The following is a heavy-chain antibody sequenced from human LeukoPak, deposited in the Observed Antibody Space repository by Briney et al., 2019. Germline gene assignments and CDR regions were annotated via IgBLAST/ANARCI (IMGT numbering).Heavy chain of an antibody. CDR1: GFTFTNYG. D-gene: IGHD3-22*01. CDR2: ITGGSGGST. CDR3: ARAVDSSGYYVPNWFDP. V-gene: IGHV3-23*01. J-gene: IGHJ5*02. Sequence: GALRLSCAASGFTFTNYGMGWVRQAPGKGLEWVSAITGGSGGSTFDADSVKGRFTISRDNSKNTLYLQMSSLRAEDTAIYYCARAVDSSGYYVPNWFDPWGQGTLVTVSS.